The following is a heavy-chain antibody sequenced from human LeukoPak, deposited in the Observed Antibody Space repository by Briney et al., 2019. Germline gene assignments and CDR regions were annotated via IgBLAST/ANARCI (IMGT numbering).Heavy chain of an antibody. CDR2: FDPEDGET. J-gene: IGHJ4*02. V-gene: IGHV1-24*01. CDR3: ARGGYSYGHDY. Sequence: ASVKVSCKVSGYTLTELSMHWVRQAPGKGLEWMGGFDPEDGETIYAQKFQGRVTMTRDTSTSTVYMELSSLRSEDTAVYYCARGGYSYGHDYWGQGTLVTVSS. CDR1: GYTLTELS. D-gene: IGHD5-18*01.